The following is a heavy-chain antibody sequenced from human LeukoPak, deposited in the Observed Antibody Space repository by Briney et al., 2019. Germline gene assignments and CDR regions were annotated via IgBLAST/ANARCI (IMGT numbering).Heavy chain of an antibody. J-gene: IGHJ4*02. V-gene: IGHV3-30-3*01. CDR2: ISYDGSNK. D-gene: IGHD6-13*01. Sequence: PGGSLRLSCAASGFTFSSYAMHWVRQAPGKGLEWVAVISYDGSNKYYADSVKGRFTISRDNSKNTLYLQMNSLRAEDTAVYYCARDWAVYSSSWFFDYWGQGTLVTVSS. CDR1: GFTFSSYA. CDR3: ARDWAVYSSSWFFDY.